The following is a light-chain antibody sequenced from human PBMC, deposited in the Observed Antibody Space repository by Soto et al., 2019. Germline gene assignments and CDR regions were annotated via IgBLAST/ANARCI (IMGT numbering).Light chain of an antibody. CDR2: GAS. CDR1: QSVSSN. Sequence: EIVMTQSPATLSVSPGERATLSCRASQSVSSNLAWYQQKPGQAPRLLIYGASTRATCIPARFSGSGSGTEFTLPISSLQSEDFAVYYCQQYNNWPPYTFGQWTKLGIK. V-gene: IGKV3-15*01. CDR3: QQYNNWPPYT. J-gene: IGKJ2*01.